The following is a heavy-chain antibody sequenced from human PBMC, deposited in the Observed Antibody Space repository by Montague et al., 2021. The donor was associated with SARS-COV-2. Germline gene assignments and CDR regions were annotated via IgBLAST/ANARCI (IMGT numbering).Heavy chain of an antibody. V-gene: IGHV3-48*03. CDR1: GFTFSYYD. J-gene: IGHJ3*02. CDR3: TRDYRSVVGDGLDI. CDR2: ISTSAYTT. Sequence: SLRLSCAPSGFTFSYYDMNWVRQAPGKGPEWISYISTSAYTTSYAGSVKGRFTISRDNGKNSLYLQMNSLRVEDTAVYYCTRDYRSVVGDGLDIWGQGTKVTVSS. D-gene: IGHD3-16*02.